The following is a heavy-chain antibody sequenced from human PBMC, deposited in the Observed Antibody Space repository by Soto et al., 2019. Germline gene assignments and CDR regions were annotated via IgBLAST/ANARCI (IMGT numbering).Heavy chain of an antibody. CDR2: IKSKTDGGTT. Sequence: GGSLRLSCAASGFAFSNVWMSWVRQAPGKGLEWVGRIKSKTDGGTTDYAAPVKGRFTISRDDSKNTLYLQMNSLKTEDTAVSYCTTEGGDSHRGGYWGQGTLVNVSS. D-gene: IGHD2-21*01. CDR1: GFAFSNVW. V-gene: IGHV3-15*01. J-gene: IGHJ4*01. CDR3: TTEGGDSHRGGY.